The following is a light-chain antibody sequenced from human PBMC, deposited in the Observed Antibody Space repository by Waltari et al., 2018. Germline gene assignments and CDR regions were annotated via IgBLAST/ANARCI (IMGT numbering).Light chain of an antibody. V-gene: IGKV3-15*01. J-gene: IGKJ1*01. CDR2: DAS. CDR1: QSVSTN. CDR3: QQYDDWPGT. Sequence: EIVMTQSPGTLSVSPGGRATLSCRVSQSVSTNLAWYQQKPGQAPRPLIFDASTRATGIPGRFSGSGSGTEFTLTISRLQSQDFAVYYCQQYDDWPGTFGQGTKVEIK.